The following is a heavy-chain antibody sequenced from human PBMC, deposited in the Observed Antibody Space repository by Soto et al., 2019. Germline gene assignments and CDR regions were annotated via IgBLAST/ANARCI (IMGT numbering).Heavy chain of an antibody. CDR3: ARDLWGYCGTDCYPLDV. V-gene: IGHV4-59*01. CDR1: AGSITSYY. CDR2: IYYSGTT. Sequence: SETLSLTCTVSAGSITSYYWSWIRQPPGKGLEWIGYIYYSGTTNYNPSLKSRVTISVDTSKNQFSLKLSSVTAADTGVYYCARDLWGYCGTDCYPLDVWGQGTTVTVSS. J-gene: IGHJ6*02. D-gene: IGHD2-21*02.